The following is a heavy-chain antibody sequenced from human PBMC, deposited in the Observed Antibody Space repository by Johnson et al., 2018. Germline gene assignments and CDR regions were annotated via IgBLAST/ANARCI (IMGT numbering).Heavy chain of an antibody. CDR2: IYYSGST. D-gene: IGHD6-13*01. J-gene: IGHJ3*02. CDR3: ARETAAGPEAFDI. V-gene: IGHV4-59*01. CDR1: GGSISSYY. Sequence: QVQLVESGPGLVKPSETLSLTCTVSGGSISSYYWSWIRQPPGKGLEWIGYIYYSGSTNYNPSLKSRGTISVDTSKNQFSLKLSSVTAADPAVYYCARETAAGPEAFDIWSQGTMGTVAS.